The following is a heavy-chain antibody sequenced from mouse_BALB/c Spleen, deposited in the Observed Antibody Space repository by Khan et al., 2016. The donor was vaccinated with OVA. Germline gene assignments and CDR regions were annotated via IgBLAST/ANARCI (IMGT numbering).Heavy chain of an antibody. CDR1: GYTFPSNT. V-gene: IGHV1-4*01. J-gene: IGHJ4*01. CDR3: ARRTTGYAMDY. Sequence: VQLQQSGAELARPGASVKMSCKASGYTFPSNTMHWVKQRPGQGLEWIGYINPRSDYTIYNQKFKDKVTLTADISSTTAYMQLSSLTSDDSAVYYCARRTTGYAMDYWGQGTSVTVSS. CDR2: INPRSDYT. D-gene: IGHD2-14*01.